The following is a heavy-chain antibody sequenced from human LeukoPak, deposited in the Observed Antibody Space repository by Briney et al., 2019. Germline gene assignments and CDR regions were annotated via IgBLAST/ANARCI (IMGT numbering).Heavy chain of an antibody. CDR3: ARFLYSNSSRHFDY. CDR2: ISSSGSTI. V-gene: IGHV3-11*01. D-gene: IGHD6-6*01. J-gene: IGHJ4*02. CDR1: GFTFSDYY. Sequence: PGGSLRLSCAASGFTFSDYYMSWIRQAPGKGLEWVSYISSSGSTIYYADSVKGRFTISRVNAKNSLYLQMNSLRAEDTAVYYCARFLYSNSSRHFDYWGQGTLVTVSS.